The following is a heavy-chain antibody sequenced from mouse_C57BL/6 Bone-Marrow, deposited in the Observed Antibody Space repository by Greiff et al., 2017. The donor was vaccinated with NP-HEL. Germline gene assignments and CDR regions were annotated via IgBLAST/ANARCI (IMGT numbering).Heavy chain of an antibody. V-gene: IGHV1-26*01. D-gene: IGHD1-1*01. CDR1: GYTFTDYY. CDR2: INPYNGGT. J-gene: IGHJ4*01. CDR3: ERASYNACNYALAY. Sequence: VQLQHSGPELVKPGASVKISCKASGYTFTDYYMNWVKQSHGKSLEWIGDINPYNGGTNYNQKFKGKATLTVDKSSSTAYLELRSLTSKDSAVYYYERASYNACNYALAYWDQGTAVTVSS.